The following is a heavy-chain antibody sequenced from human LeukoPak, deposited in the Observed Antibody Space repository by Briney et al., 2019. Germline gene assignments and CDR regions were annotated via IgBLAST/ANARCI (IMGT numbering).Heavy chain of an antibody. V-gene: IGHV4-4*02. CDR2: VHLDGRT. D-gene: IGHD3-3*01. J-gene: IGHJ4*02. CDR3: AREGGFYRPLDY. CDR1: GGSVTSTNW. Sequence: PSETLSLTCAVSGGSVTSTNWWTWVRQPPGKGLEWIGEVHLDGRTNYNPSLTGRLTLSVDLYENHISLKLTSETAADTAVYYCAREGGFYRPLDYLGQGTLVTVSS.